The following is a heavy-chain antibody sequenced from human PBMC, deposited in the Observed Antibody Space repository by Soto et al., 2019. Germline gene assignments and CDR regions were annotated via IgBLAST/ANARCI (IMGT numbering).Heavy chain of an antibody. Sequence: ASVKVSCKASGYTFTSYGISWVRQAPGQGLEWMGWISAYNGNTNYAQKLQGRVTMTTDTSTSTAYMELSSLRSEDTAVYYCARVFRPSGRYLFAYRGQGTLVTVSS. D-gene: IGHD6-19*01. CDR2: ISAYNGNT. CDR3: ARVFRPSGRYLFAY. J-gene: IGHJ4*02. CDR1: GYTFTSYG. V-gene: IGHV1-18*01.